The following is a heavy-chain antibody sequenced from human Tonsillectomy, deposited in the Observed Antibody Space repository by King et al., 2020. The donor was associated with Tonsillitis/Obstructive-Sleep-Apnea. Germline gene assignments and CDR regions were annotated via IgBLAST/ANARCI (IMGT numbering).Heavy chain of an antibody. Sequence: VQLQQWGAGLLKPSETLSLTCAVYGGSFSGYYWSWIRQPPGKGLEWIGEINHSGSTNYNPSLKSRVTISVDTSKNQFSLKLSSVTAADTAVYYCARGRSYDFWSGYYRFGYWGQGTLVTVSS. CDR3: ARGRSYDFWSGYYRFGY. CDR2: INHSGST. V-gene: IGHV4-34*01. J-gene: IGHJ4*02. D-gene: IGHD3-3*01. CDR1: GGSFSGYY.